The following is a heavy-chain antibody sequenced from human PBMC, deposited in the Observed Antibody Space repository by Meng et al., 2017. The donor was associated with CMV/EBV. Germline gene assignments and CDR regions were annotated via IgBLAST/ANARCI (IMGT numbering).Heavy chain of an antibody. V-gene: IGHV3-33*01. Sequence: GESLKISCAASGFTFSSYGMHWVRQAPGKGLEWVAVIWYDGSNKYYADSVKGRFTISRDNSKNTLYLQMNSLRAEDTAVYYCATSTGTTTGFDYWGQGTLVTVSS. CDR3: ATSTGTTTGFDY. CDR2: IWYDGSNK. D-gene: IGHD1-7*01. J-gene: IGHJ4*02. CDR1: GFTFSSYG.